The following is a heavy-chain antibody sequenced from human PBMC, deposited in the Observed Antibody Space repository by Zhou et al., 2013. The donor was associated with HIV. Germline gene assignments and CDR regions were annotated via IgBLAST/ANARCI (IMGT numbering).Heavy chain of an antibody. Sequence: QVQLVQSGAEVKKPGASVKVSCKASGYTFTGYYMHWVRQAPGQGLEWMGWINPNSGGTNCAQKFQGRVTMTWDTSISTAYMELSRLRSDDTAVYYCARGQYVEWTLNDAFDIWGQGTTVTVSS. CDR2: INPNSGGT. J-gene: IGHJ3*02. CDR1: GYTFTGYY. V-gene: IGHV1-2*02. D-gene: IGHD3-3*01. CDR3: ARGQYVEWTLNDAFDI.